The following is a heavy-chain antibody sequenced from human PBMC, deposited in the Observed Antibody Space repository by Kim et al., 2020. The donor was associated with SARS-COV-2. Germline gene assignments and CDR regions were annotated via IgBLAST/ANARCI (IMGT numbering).Heavy chain of an antibody. CDR2: IIPIFGTA. CDR3: ARDRLGLGAFDI. Sequence: SVKVSCKASGGTFSSYAISWVRQAPGQGLEWMGGIIPIFGTANYAQKFQGRVTITADESTSTAYMELSSLRSEDTAVYYCARDRLGLGAFDIWGQGTMVTVSS. D-gene: IGHD3-16*01. CDR1: GGTFSSYA. J-gene: IGHJ3*02. V-gene: IGHV1-69*13.